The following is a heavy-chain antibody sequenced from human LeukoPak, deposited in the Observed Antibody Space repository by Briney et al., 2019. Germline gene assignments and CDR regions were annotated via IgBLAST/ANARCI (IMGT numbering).Heavy chain of an antibody. Sequence: ASVKVSCKASGYTFTSYDINWVRQATGQGLEWMGWMNPNSGNTGYAQKFQGRVTMTRNTSISTAHMELSSLRSEDTAVYYCARGSRVTIFGVVIKYYYYYMDVWGKGTTVTVSS. CDR1: GYTFTSYD. CDR2: MNPNSGNT. J-gene: IGHJ6*03. CDR3: ARGSRVTIFGVVIKYYYYYMDV. V-gene: IGHV1-8*01. D-gene: IGHD3-3*01.